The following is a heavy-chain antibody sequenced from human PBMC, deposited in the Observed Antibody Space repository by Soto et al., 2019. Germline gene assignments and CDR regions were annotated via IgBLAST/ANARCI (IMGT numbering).Heavy chain of an antibody. J-gene: IGHJ4*02. CDR1: GFTFSIYW. CDR2: IDSDGRST. D-gene: IGHD3-22*01. CDR3: VRDYDSSGFYSGH. V-gene: IGHV3-74*03. Sequence: GSLRLSCAASGFTFSIYWMHWVRQSPGKGLVWVSQIDSDGRSTTYADTVKGRFTVSRDNAKNKLFLQMNSLRAEDTAVYYCVRDYDSSGFYSGHWGQGTLVTVSS.